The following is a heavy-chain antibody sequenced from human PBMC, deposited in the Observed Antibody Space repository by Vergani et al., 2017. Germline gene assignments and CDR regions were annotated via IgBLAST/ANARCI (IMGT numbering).Heavy chain of an antibody. J-gene: IGHJ6*03. Sequence: QITLKESGPTLVKPTQTLTLTCTFSGFSLNTRGGSVAWIRQPPGKALDWLALMYWNDDQHYSPSLNNRVTITKDTSKNQVVLTMTNMDYVDTGTYYCVYRKTECGTTGCFYPFYYYYYMDVWGKGTTVTVSS. CDR3: VYRKTECGTTGCFYPFYYYYYMDV. V-gene: IGHV2-5*04. CDR1: GFSLNTRGGS. D-gene: IGHD1-7*01. CDR2: MYWNDDQ.